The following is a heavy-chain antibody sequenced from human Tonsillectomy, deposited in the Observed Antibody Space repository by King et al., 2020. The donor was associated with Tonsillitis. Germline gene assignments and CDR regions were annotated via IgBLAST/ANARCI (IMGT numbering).Heavy chain of an antibody. D-gene: IGHD2-2*01. V-gene: IGHV2-26*01. Sequence: VTLKESGPVLVKPPETLTLTCTVSGFSLSNARMGVSWIRQPPGKALEWLAHIFSNDEKSYSTSLKSRLTISKDTSKSQVVLTMTNMDPVDTATYYCARIRNEDCSSTSCAKERGWFDPWGQGTLVTVSS. J-gene: IGHJ5*02. CDR2: IFSNDEK. CDR3: ARIRNEDCSSTSCAKERGWFDP. CDR1: GFSLSNARMG.